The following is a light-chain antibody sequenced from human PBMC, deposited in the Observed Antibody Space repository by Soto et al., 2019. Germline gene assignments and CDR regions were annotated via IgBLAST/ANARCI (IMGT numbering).Light chain of an antibody. J-gene: IGKJ1*01. Sequence: DIQLTQSPSFLSASVGDRVTITCRASQGISSYLAWYQQKPGKAPKLLIYAASTLQSGVPSRFSGSGSGTEFTLTISSLQPEDFETYYCLQHDNFPWTFGQGTKVDIK. V-gene: IGKV1-9*01. CDR3: LQHDNFPWT. CDR2: AAS. CDR1: QGISSY.